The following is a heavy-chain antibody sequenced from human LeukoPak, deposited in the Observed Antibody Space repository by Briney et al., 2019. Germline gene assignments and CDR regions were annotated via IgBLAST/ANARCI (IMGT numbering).Heavy chain of an antibody. V-gene: IGHV4-34*01. CDR1: GGSFSGYY. CDR2: INHSGST. D-gene: IGHD3-22*01. CDR3: ARGRGSYDSSGYYYKFLNAFDI. J-gene: IGHJ3*02. Sequence: SETLSPTCAVYGGSFSGYYWSWIRQPPGKGLEWIGEINHSGSTNYNPSLKSRVTISVDRSKNQFSLKLSSVTAADTAVYYCARGRGSYDSSGYYYKFLNAFDIWGQGTMVTVSS.